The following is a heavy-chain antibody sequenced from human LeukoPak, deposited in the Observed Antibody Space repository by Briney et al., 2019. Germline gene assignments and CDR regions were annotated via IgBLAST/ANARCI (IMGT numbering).Heavy chain of an antibody. D-gene: IGHD3-22*01. V-gene: IGHV4-61*02. J-gene: IGHJ4*02. CDR1: GGSISSGSYY. Sequence: SETLSLTCTVSGGSISSGSYYWRWIRQPAGTGLEWIGRIYTSGSTNYNPSLKSRVTISVDTSKNQFSLKLSSVTAADTAVYYCARSNYYDSSGYSLFDYWGQGTLVTVSS. CDR3: ARSNYYDSSGYSLFDY. CDR2: IYTSGST.